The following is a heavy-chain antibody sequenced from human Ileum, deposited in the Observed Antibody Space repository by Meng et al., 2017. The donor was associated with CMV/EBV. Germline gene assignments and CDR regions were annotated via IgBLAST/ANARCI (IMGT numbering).Heavy chain of an antibody. V-gene: IGHV3-9*01. D-gene: IGHD3-10*01. J-gene: IGHJ6*02. Sequence: GGPLRLSCAASGFTLLHHATHRIRQVPGKGLEWVPGFYGDGRRVDYADSVRGRFTMSRDNAKDSLYLQMNGLRPEDAGVYYRVRDVRPGGADVWGQGTTVTVSS. CDR1: GFTLLHHA. CDR2: FYGDGRRV. CDR3: VRDVRPGGADV.